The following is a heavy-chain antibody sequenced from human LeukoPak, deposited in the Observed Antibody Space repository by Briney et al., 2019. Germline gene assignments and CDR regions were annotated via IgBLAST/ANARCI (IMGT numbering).Heavy chain of an antibody. D-gene: IGHD1-26*01. CDR2: INPNSGGT. CDR3: ARGELLYKTPTLPPDY. CDR1: GYTFTDYY. Sequence: ASVKVSCKASGYTFTDYYIHWVRQAPGQGLEWMGWINPNSGGTDSAQKFQGRVTMTRDTSISTAYMELSRLRSGDTAVYYCARGELLYKTPTLPPDYWGRGNGVTVFS. V-gene: IGHV1-2*02. J-gene: IGHJ4*02.